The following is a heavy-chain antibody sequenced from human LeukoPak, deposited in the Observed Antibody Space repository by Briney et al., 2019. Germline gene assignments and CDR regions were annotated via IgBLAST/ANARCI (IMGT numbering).Heavy chain of an antibody. CDR2: ITSSSRYI. V-gene: IGHV3-21*01. D-gene: IGHD3-10*01. J-gene: IGHJ4*02. CDR3: VTIYSSNGTGSGYFDH. Sequence: PGGSLRHSRAASGFTFSDYVRHRVRQAPGKGLEWVSSITSSSRYIYQSDSVKGRFTISRDNASNSLYLHMKSLRAEDTAVYYCVTIYSSNGTGSGYFDHCGQGDRVTVPS. CDR1: GFTFSDYV.